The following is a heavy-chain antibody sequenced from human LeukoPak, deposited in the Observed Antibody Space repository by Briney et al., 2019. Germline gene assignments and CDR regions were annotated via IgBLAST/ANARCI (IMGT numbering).Heavy chain of an antibody. Sequence: SKTLSLTCTVSGGSVSSSYYYWNWIRQPPGKGLEWIGYVFNGGSVNYNPSLQGRVTISVDTSKSQFSLKLTSVTTADTAVYYCARGRKFGGVIVKFDYWGQGTLVTVSS. V-gene: IGHV4-61*01. CDR3: ARGRKFGGVIVKFDY. D-gene: IGHD3-16*02. J-gene: IGHJ4*02. CDR2: VFNGGSV. CDR1: GGSVSSSYYY.